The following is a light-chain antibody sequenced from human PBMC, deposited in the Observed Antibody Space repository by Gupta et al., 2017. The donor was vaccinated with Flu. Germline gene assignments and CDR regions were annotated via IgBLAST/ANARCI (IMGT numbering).Light chain of an antibody. V-gene: IGLV2-23*01. CDR2: EGT. Sequence: QSALTQPASVSGSPGQSITISCAGTRTDVGNYHLVSWYQHHPGKAPKLIIYEGTKRPSGVSNRFSGSKSGNTASLTISGLQADDEADYSCCSYVGSSTYVFGTGTKVTVL. CDR1: RTDVGNYHL. CDR3: CSYVGSSTYV. J-gene: IGLJ1*01.